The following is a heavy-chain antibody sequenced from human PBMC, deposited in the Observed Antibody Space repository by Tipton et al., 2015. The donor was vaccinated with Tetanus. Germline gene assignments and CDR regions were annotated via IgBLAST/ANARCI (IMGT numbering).Heavy chain of an antibody. CDR2: IYHTGGS. J-gene: IGHJ5*02. D-gene: IGHD6-19*01. CDR3: AILPKHWLAPRGAP. V-gene: IGHV4-30-2*01. CDR1: GVSMRNGGYS. Sequence: TLSLTCDVSGVSMRNGGYSWSWIRQPPGKGLEWVGYIYHTGGSYYNPSLKSRVSMSVDLSKNQFSLILSSVTAADTAVYYCAILPKHWLAPRGAPWGQGILVTVSS.